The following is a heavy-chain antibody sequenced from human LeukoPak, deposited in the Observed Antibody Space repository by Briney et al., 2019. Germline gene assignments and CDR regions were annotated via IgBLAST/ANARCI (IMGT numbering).Heavy chain of an antibody. CDR2: INHSGST. V-gene: IGHV4-34*01. J-gene: IGHJ4*02. Sequence: SETLSLTCAVYGGSFSGYYWSWIRQPPGKGLEWIGEINHSGSTNYNPSLKSRVTISVDTSKNQFSLKLSSVTAADTAVYYCARGRYDSSSYYIEHPFDYWGQGTLVTVSS. CDR3: ARGRYDSSSYYIEHPFDY. D-gene: IGHD3-22*01. CDR1: GGSFSGYY.